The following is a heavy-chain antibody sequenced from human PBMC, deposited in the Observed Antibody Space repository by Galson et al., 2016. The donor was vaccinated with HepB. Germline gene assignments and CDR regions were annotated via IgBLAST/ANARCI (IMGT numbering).Heavy chain of an antibody. Sequence: CAISGDSVSSNSAGWNWIRQSPSRGLEWLGRTYYRSKYYNDYPVSVKGRISVDPDTSKNQVSLHLRSVTPEDTAIYYCARGGVGSTAYGINIWGHGTTVTVSS. D-gene: IGHD1-26*01. CDR1: GDSVSSNSAG. CDR2: TYYRSKYYN. CDR3: ARGGVGSTAYGINI. J-gene: IGHJ3*02. V-gene: IGHV6-1*01.